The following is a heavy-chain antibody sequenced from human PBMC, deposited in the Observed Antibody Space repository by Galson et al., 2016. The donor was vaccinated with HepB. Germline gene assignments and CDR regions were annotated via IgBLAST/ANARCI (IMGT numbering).Heavy chain of an antibody. CDR2: ISYDGTDK. CDR3: ARVRDGNNWRVQPFDL. CDR1: GIIFRSND. D-gene: IGHD5-24*01. Sequence: SLRLSCAASGIIFRSNDMHWVRQAPGKGLEWVAAISYDGTDKYYADSVKGRFTISRDNSKNTLFLQMNSLRAEDTAVYYCARVRDGNNWRVQPFDLWGQGTLVTVS. J-gene: IGHJ4*02. V-gene: IGHV3-30-3*01.